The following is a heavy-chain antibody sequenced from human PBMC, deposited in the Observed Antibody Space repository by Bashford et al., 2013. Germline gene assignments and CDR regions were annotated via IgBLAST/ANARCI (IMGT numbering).Heavy chain of an antibody. CDR2: ISANTIYT. CDR3: AREGAPKNFDL. J-gene: IGHJ5*02. Sequence: VSYISANTIYTRFTDSVKGRFTISGDNAKNSLYLQMNSLRAEDTAVYYCAREGAPKNFDLWGQGTLVTVSS. V-gene: IGHV3-11*05.